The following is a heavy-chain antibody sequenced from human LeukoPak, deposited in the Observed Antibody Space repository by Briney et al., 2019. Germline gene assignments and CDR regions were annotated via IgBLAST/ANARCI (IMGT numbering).Heavy chain of an antibody. V-gene: IGHV3-11*01. Sequence: KSGGSLRLSCAASGFNFGGHYMSWVRQAPGKGPEWISYISANGDDIAYADSVKGRFTISRDNAKNSLCLQMNSLRVEDTAVYHCVRHAGRAGGQWGQGTLIAVSS. CDR1: GFNFGGHY. J-gene: IGHJ4*02. CDR3: VRHAGRAGGQ. D-gene: IGHD3-10*01. CDR2: ISANGDDI.